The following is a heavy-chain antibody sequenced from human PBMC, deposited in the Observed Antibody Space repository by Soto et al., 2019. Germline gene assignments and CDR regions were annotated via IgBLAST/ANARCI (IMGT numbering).Heavy chain of an antibody. CDR3: ASSRVVTTYFDY. Sequence: SETLSLTCTVSNGSITSGAYYWGLIRQPPGKGLEWIGYIYYRGSTYYNPSLKSRVTISVDRSKNQLSLQLNSVTAADTAVYYCASSRVVTTYFDYWGQGTLVTVSS. CDR2: IYYRGST. CDR1: NGSITSGAYY. J-gene: IGHJ4*02. V-gene: IGHV4-39*07. D-gene: IGHD2-21*02.